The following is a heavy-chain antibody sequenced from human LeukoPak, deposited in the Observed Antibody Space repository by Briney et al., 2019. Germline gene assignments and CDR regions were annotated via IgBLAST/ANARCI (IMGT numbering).Heavy chain of an antibody. CDR1: GFTFSDYY. J-gene: IGHJ6*02. CDR2: ISSSGSTI. V-gene: IGHV3-11*01. Sequence: GGSLRLSSAASGFTFSDYYMSWIRQAPGKGLEWVSYISSSGSTIYYADSVKGRFTISRDNAKNSLYLQVNSLRAEDTAVYYCARVQYCTNGVCRAGYYYGMDVWGQGTTVTVSS. CDR3: ARVQYCTNGVCRAGYYYGMDV. D-gene: IGHD2-8*01.